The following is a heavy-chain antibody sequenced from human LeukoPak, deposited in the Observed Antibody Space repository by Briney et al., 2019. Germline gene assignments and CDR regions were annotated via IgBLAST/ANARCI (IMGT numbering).Heavy chain of an antibody. J-gene: IGHJ4*02. V-gene: IGHV3-7*03. Sequence: PGGSLRLSCAVSGFTFSSYWMSWVRQAPGKGLEWVANIKQDGSEKYYVDSVKGRFTISRDNAKNSLYLQMNSLRAEDTAVYFCARGQTTVTNWGQGTLVTVSS. CDR2: IKQDGSEK. D-gene: IGHD4-17*01. CDR1: GFTFSSYW. CDR3: ARGQTTVTN.